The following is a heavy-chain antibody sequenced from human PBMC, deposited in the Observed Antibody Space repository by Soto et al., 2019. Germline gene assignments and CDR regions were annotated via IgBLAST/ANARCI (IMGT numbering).Heavy chain of an antibody. Sequence: GGSLRLSCAASGFTFSSYSMNWVRQAPGKGLEWVSYISSSSSTIYYADSVKGRFTISRDNAKNSLYLQMNSLRAEDTAVYYCARETPDYDFWNDLDYWGQGTLVTVSS. CDR3: ARETPDYDFWNDLDY. D-gene: IGHD3-3*01. J-gene: IGHJ4*02. CDR1: GFTFSSYS. CDR2: ISSSSSTI. V-gene: IGHV3-48*01.